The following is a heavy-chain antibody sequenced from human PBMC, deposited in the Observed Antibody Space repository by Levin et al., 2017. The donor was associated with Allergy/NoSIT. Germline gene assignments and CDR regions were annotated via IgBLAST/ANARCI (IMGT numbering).Heavy chain of an antibody. CDR3: AREAYSSSSGGYYYYYYGMDG. J-gene: IGHJ6*02. CDR1: GFTVSSNY. CDR2: IYSGGST. Sequence: GGSLRLSCAASGFTVSSNYMSWVRQAPGKGLEWVSVIYSGGSTYYADSVKGRFTISRDNSKNTLYLQMNSLRAEDTAVYYCAREAYSSSSGGYYYYYYGMDGWGQGTTVTVSS. V-gene: IGHV3-53*01. D-gene: IGHD6-6*01.